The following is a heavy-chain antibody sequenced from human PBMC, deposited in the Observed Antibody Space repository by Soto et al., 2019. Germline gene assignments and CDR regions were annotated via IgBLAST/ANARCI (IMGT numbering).Heavy chain of an antibody. Sequence: EVQLLESGGGLVQPGGSLRLSCAASGFTFSSYAMSWVRQAPGKGLEWVSAISGSGGSTYYADSVKGRFTISRDDSKNTLYLQMDSLRAEDTAVYYCAKLQHNSYYYVMDVWGQGTTVTVSS. CDR1: GFTFSSYA. J-gene: IGHJ6*02. CDR2: ISGSGGST. CDR3: AKLQHNSYYYVMDV. V-gene: IGHV3-23*01.